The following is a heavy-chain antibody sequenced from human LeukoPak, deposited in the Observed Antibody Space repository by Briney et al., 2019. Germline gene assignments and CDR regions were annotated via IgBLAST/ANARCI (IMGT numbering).Heavy chain of an antibody. J-gene: IGHJ5*02. Sequence: GGSLRLSCAASGFTFSSYSTNWVRQAPGKGLEWVSSISSSSSYIYYADSVKGRFTISRDNAKNSLYLQMNSLRAEDTAVYYCGVVPAAWENWFDPWGQGTLVTVSS. V-gene: IGHV3-21*01. CDR2: ISSSSSYI. CDR3: GVVPAAWENWFDP. CDR1: GFTFSSYS. D-gene: IGHD2-2*01.